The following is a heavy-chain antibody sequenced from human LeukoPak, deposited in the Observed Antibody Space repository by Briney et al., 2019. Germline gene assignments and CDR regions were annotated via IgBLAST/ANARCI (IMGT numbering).Heavy chain of an antibody. J-gene: IGHJ4*02. D-gene: IGHD3-22*01. CDR2: ISYDGSNK. CDR3: AKDSSGYRNYFDY. Sequence: QPGRSLRLSCAASGFTFSSYGMHWVSQAPGKGLEWVAVISYDGSNKYYADSVKGRFTISRDNSKNTLYLQMNSLRAEDTAVYYCAKDSSGYRNYFDYWGQGTLVTVSS. V-gene: IGHV3-30*18. CDR1: GFTFSSYG.